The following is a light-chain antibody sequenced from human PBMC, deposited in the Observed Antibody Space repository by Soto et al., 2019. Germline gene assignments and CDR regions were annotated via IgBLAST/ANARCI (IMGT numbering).Light chain of an antibody. J-gene: IGLJ3*02. CDR1: SSDVGGYKS. CDR2: DVS. V-gene: IGLV2-14*03. Sequence: QSALTQPASVSGSPGQSITISCTGSSSDVGGYKSVSWYQQHPGKAPKLIIYDVSDRPSGVSNRFSGSKSGNTASLTISGLQAEDEADYYCSSHAGINNVVFGGGTKLTVL. CDR3: SSHAGINNVV.